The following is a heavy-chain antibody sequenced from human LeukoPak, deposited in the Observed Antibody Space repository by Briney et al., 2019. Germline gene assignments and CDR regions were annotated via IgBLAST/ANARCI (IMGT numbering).Heavy chain of an antibody. CDR2: INPSDGTT. J-gene: IGHJ4*02. Sequence: ASVKVSCKASGYTFTNYYMHWVRQAPGQGLEWMGIINPSDGTTNYAQKFQGRVTMTRSTSISTAYMELSNLRSEDTAVYYCARGATRSFDNWGQGTLVTVSS. V-gene: IGHV1-46*01. CDR1: GYTFTNYY. CDR3: ARGATRSFDN.